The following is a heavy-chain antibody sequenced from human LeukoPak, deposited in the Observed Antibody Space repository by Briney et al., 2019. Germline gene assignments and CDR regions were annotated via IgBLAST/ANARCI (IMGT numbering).Heavy chain of an antibody. CDR3: ARGPYAYDSSGAFDI. V-gene: IGHV4-34*01. Sequence: SETLSLTCAVYGGSFSGYYWSWIRQPPGKGLGWSGEINHSGSTYYNHSLKSRVTISVDTSKNQFSLKLSSETAADTAVYFCARGPYAYDSSGAFDIWGQGTMVTVSS. CDR1: GGSFSGYY. D-gene: IGHD3-22*01. J-gene: IGHJ3*02. CDR2: INHSGST.